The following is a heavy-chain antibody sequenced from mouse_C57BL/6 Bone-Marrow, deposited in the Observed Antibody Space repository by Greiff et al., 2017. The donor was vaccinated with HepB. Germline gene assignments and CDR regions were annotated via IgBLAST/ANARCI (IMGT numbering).Heavy chain of an antibody. CDR3: ASGSLAPYAMDY. CDR1: GYTFTSYW. Sequence: QVQLKQPGAELVKPGASVKLSCKASGYTFTSYWMPWVKQRPGQGLEWIGKIHPNSGSTNYNEKFKSKATLTVDKSSSTAYMQLSSLTAEDSAFYYCASGSLAPYAMDYWGQGTSVTVSS. CDR2: IHPNSGST. J-gene: IGHJ4*01. D-gene: IGHD1-1*02. V-gene: IGHV1-64*01.